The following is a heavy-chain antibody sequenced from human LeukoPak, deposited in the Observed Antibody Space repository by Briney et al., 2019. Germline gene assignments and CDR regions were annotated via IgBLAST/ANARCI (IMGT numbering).Heavy chain of an antibody. V-gene: IGHV3-48*03. J-gene: IGHJ4*02. Sequence: PGGSLRLSCAASGFTFSSYEMNWVRQAPGKGLEWVSYISSSGSTIYYADSVKGRFTISRDNAKNSLYLQMNSLRAEDTAVYYCVREISIDHLMVRGVITTGSFDYWGQGTLVTVSS. CDR3: VREISIDHLMVRGVITTGSFDY. D-gene: IGHD3-10*01. CDR1: GFTFSSYE. CDR2: ISSSGSTI.